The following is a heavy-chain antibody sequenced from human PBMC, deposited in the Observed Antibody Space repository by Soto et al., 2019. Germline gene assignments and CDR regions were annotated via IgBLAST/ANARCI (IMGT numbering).Heavy chain of an antibody. CDR3: ARDLWFGELLLTSHWFDP. CDR1: GGTFSSYT. J-gene: IGHJ5*02. Sequence: QVQLVQSGAEVKKPGSSVKVSCKASGGTFSSYTISWVRQAPGQGLEWMGRIIPILGIANYAQKFQGRVTITADKSTSTAYMELSSLRSEDTAVYYCARDLWFGELLLTSHWFDPWGQGTLVTVSS. CDR2: IIPILGIA. D-gene: IGHD3-10*01. V-gene: IGHV1-69*08.